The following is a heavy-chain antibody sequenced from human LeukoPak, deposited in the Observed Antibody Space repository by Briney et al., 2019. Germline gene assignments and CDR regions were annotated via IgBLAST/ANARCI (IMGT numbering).Heavy chain of an antibody. Sequence: GGSLRLSCAASGFTFSSCSMHWVRQAPGKGLVWVSRIKGDGSSISYADSVKGRFTVFRDNAKNTLFLQMDSLRAEDTAVYYCVRGTIAAAGIDYWGQGTLVTVSS. CDR1: GFTFSSCS. CDR2: IKGDGSSI. D-gene: IGHD6-13*01. J-gene: IGHJ4*02. CDR3: VRGTIAAAGIDY. V-gene: IGHV3-74*01.